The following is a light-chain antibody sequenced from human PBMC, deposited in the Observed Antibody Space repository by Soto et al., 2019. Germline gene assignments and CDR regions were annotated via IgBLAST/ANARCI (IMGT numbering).Light chain of an antibody. CDR2: DNY. Sequence: QSVLTQPPSVSAAPGQTVTISCSGSSSSVGHESVSWYQSLPGTAPKLLIYDNYKRPSGIPDRFSCSQSGTSATLGITGLQTGDAADYYCGTWDTTLNVWVFGGGTKLTVL. V-gene: IGLV1-51*01. CDR3: GTWDTTLNVWV. CDR1: SSSVGHES. J-gene: IGLJ3*02.